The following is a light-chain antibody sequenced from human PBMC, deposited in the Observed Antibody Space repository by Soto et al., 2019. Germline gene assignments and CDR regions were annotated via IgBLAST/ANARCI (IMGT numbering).Light chain of an antibody. CDR3: QQYYGLPPLT. CDR1: QNITNN. Sequence: DIQMTQSPSSLSASIGDRVTITCQASQNITNNLSWYQQKPGKAPNLLIYHASKLAKGVTSRFSGSGSRTDFSFIITSLQREDLATYYCQQYYGLPPLTFGQGTRLAIK. V-gene: IGKV1-33*01. J-gene: IGKJ5*01. CDR2: HAS.